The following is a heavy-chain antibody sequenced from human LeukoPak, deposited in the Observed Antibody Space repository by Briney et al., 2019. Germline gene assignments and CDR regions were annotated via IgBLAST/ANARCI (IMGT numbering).Heavy chain of an antibody. CDR2: IYTSGST. D-gene: IGHD2-2*01. J-gene: IGHJ6*03. Sequence: SETLSLTCTVSGGSISSYYWSWIRQPAGKGLEWIGRIYTSGSTNYNPSPKSRVTMSVDTSKNQFSLKLSSVTAADTAVYYCAGPSGIVVVPAAIRKNYYYMDVWGKGTTVTVSS. CDR1: GGSISSYY. CDR3: AGPSGIVVVPAAIRKNYYYMDV. V-gene: IGHV4-4*07.